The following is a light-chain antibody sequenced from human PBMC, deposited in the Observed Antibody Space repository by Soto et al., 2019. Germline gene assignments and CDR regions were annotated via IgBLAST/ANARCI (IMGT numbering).Light chain of an antibody. Sequence: DIVLTQSPGTLSVSPGERATLSCRASQSVSSNYLAWYQQKRGQAPTLLIYGASSKATGIPTRFSGSGSGTDFTLTISRLETEDFAVYYCQQYDTSPRTFGQGTKVEI. CDR3: QQYDTSPRT. CDR1: QSVSSNY. V-gene: IGKV3-20*01. CDR2: GAS. J-gene: IGKJ1*01.